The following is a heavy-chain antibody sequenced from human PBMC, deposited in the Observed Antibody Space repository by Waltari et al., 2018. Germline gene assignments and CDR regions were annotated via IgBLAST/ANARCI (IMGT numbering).Heavy chain of an antibody. CDR1: GGSFSGYY. CDR3: SGSGTTSIYYYYMDV. CDR2: INHSGST. V-gene: IGHV4-34*01. J-gene: IGHJ6*03. Sequence: QVQLQQWGAGLLKPSETLSLTCAVYGGSFSGYYWSWIRQPPGKGLEWIGEINHSGSTNYNPSLKSRVTISVDTSKNQFSLKLSSVTAADTAVYYCSGSGTTSIYYYYMDVWGKGTTVTISS. D-gene: IGHD3-10*01.